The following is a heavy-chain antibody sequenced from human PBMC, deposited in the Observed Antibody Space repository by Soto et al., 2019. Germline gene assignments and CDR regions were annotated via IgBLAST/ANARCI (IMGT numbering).Heavy chain of an antibody. CDR1: GFSLSNARMG. V-gene: IGHV2-26*01. D-gene: IGHD3-3*01. CDR2: IFSNDEK. Sequence: KESGPVLVKPTETLTLTCTVSGFSLSNARMGVSWIRQPPGKALEWLAHIFSNDEKYYSTSLKSRLTISKDTSKHQVVLTMTNMDPVDTATYYCARVYDFWSGSLNYYYYGMDVWGQGTTVTVSS. CDR3: ARVYDFWSGSLNYYYYGMDV. J-gene: IGHJ6*02.